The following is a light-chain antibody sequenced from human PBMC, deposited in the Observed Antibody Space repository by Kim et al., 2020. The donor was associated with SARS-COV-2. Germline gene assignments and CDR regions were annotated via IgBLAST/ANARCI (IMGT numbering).Light chain of an antibody. CDR1: SPRSYY. CDR2: GKN. Sequence: SSELTQDPAVSVALGQTVRIPCQGDSPRSYYASRYQQKPGQAPVLVIYGKNNRPSGIPDRFSGSSSGNTASLTITGAQAEDEADYYCNSRDSSGNHLVFGGGTQLTVL. J-gene: IGLJ2*01. V-gene: IGLV3-19*01. CDR3: NSRDSSGNHLV.